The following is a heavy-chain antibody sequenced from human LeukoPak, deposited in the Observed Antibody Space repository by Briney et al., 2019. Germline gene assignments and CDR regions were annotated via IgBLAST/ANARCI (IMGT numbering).Heavy chain of an antibody. V-gene: IGHV3-48*03. CDR2: ISSSGSTI. CDR3: ARETPPVGGSHDDYDY. Sequence: PWGSLRLSCAASGFTFSSYEMNWVRQAPGKGLEWVSYISSSGSTIYYADSVKGRFTISRDNAKNSLYLQMNSLRAEDTAVYYCARETPPVGGSHDDYDYWGQGTLVTVSS. D-gene: IGHD1-26*01. J-gene: IGHJ4*02. CDR1: GFTFSSYE.